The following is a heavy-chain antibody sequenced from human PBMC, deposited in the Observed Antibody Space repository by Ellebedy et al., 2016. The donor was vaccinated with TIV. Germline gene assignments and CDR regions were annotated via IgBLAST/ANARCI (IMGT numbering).Heavy chain of an antibody. D-gene: IGHD3-16*01. CDR1: GYTLTELS. J-gene: IGHJ3*02. V-gene: IGHV1-24*01. Sequence: ASVKVSCKVSGYTLTELSMYWVRQTPGEGLEWMGSFDPGDEETIYAQKFHGRVTLTEDTSTDTAYMALSSLSSEDTAVYYCATDIMTMGTNDAFDIWGQGTMVTVSS. CDR3: ATDIMTMGTNDAFDI. CDR2: FDPGDEET.